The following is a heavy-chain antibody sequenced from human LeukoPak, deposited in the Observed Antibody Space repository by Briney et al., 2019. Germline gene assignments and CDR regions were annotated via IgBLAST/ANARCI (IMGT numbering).Heavy chain of an antibody. D-gene: IGHD6-13*01. CDR1: GFTFSSYA. CDR3: AKTRPLDSSSWSHGDY. Sequence: GGSLRLSCAASGFTFSSYAMHWVRPASGKGLEWVSAIGDSRSTYYAGSVKGRFTISRDNSKDTLYLQMNSLRPEDTAVYYCAKTRPLDSSSWSHGDYWGQGTLVTVSS. V-gene: IGHV3-23*01. CDR2: IGDSRST. J-gene: IGHJ4*02.